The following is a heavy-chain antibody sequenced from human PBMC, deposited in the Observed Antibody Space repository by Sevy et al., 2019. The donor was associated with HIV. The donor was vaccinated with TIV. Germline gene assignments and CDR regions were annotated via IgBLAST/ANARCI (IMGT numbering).Heavy chain of an antibody. V-gene: IGHV1-2*02. CDR3: ARLHYGSGRPFDY. CDR2: INPNSGGT. J-gene: IGHJ4*02. Sequence: ASVKVSCKASGYTFTGYYMHWVRQAPGQGLEWMGWINPNSGGTNYAQKFQDRVTMTRDTSISTAYMELSRLRSDDTAVYYCARLHYGSGRPFDYWGQGTLVTVSS. CDR1: GYTFTGYY. D-gene: IGHD3-10*01.